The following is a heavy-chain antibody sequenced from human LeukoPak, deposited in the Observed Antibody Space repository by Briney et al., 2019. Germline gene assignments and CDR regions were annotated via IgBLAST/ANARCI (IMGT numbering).Heavy chain of an antibody. CDR3: ARAVTYFYGSVTYDWFDP. CDR2: IKSDGST. D-gene: IGHD3-10*01. CDR1: GFTFSSYW. V-gene: IGHV3-74*01. Sequence: GGSLRLSCAASGFTFSSYWMHWVRQTPGKGLVWISRIKSDGSTIYADSVKGRFTISRDNAKNTLYLQMNSLRAEDTVIYYCARAVTYFYGSVTYDWFDPWGQGTLVTVSS. J-gene: IGHJ5*02.